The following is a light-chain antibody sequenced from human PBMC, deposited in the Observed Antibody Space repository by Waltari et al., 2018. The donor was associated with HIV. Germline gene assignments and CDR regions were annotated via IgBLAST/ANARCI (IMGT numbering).Light chain of an antibody. J-gene: IGLJ3*02. Sequence: QSALTQPASVSGSHGQSITISCTGTSSDVGSYNLLSWYQQHPGKAPKLMIYEGSKRPSGVSNRFSGSKSGNTASLTISGLQAEDEADYYCCSYAGSSTLVFGGGTKLTVL. CDR1: SSDVGSYNL. V-gene: IGLV2-23*01. CDR2: EGS. CDR3: CSYAGSSTLV.